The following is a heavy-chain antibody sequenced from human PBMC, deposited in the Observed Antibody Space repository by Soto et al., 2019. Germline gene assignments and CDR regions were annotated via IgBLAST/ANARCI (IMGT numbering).Heavy chain of an antibody. V-gene: IGHV4-31*03. CDR1: GGSISSGSYF. Sequence: ASETLSLTCTVSGGSISSGSYFWSWVRQRPGEGLEWIGNIYYTGITYYNLSLKSRVAISVDTSKNHFSLTLTSLTAADTAIYYCARVLLTPSKQLDRWGQGTLVTVSS. CDR3: ARVLLTPSKQLDR. J-gene: IGHJ5*02. CDR2: IYYTGIT. D-gene: IGHD1-1*01.